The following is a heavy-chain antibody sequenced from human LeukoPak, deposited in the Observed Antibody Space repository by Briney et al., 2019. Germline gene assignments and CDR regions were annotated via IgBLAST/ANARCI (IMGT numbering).Heavy chain of an antibody. CDR3: VRTHCSGGTRWSRPLDY. D-gene: IGHD2-15*01. V-gene: IGHV3-48*03. CDR1: GFTFSSYE. CDR2: ISSSGSNM. Sequence: PGGSLRLSCAASGFTFSSYEMNWVRQAPGKGLEWVSYISSSGSNMYYADSVQGRFTVSRDNAKNSPYLQMNSLRAEDTALYYCVRTHCSGGTRWSRPLDYWGQGTLVTVSS. J-gene: IGHJ4*02.